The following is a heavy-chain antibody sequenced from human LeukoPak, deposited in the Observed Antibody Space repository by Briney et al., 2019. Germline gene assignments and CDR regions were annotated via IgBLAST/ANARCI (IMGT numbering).Heavy chain of an antibody. D-gene: IGHD3-22*01. V-gene: IGHV3-21*01. J-gene: IGHJ4*02. CDR1: GFTFNVYS. CDR3: ARDSSDFDY. CDR2: ISINSKYI. Sequence: GGSLRLSCAASGFTFNVYSMNWVRQAPGKGLEWVSSISINSKYIYYAHSMRGRFTVSRDNAKNSLFLQLNSLRAEDTAVYYCARDSSDFDYWGQGTLVTVSS.